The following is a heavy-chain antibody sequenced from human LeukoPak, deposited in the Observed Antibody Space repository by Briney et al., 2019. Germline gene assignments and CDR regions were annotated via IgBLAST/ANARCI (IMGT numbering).Heavy chain of an antibody. Sequence: PGRSLRLSCAASGFTFSSYGMPWVRQAPGKGLELEAVISFDGSNKYYAESVKGRFNISSDNSKNTLYLQMNGLGDEDAAVYYCAEDVRRYCSGDSCYSVDYWGQGTLVTVSS. CDR2: ISFDGSNK. CDR3: AEDVRRYCSGDSCYSVDY. J-gene: IGHJ4*02. V-gene: IGHV3-30*18. CDR1: GFTFSSYG. D-gene: IGHD2-15*01.